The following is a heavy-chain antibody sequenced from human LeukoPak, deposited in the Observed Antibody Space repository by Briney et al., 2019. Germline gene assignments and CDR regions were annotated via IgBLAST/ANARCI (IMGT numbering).Heavy chain of an antibody. D-gene: IGHD3-16*01. Sequence: SETLSLTCAVSGYSISSGYYWGWIRQPPGKGLEWIGSIYHSGSTYYNPSLKSRVTISVDTSKNQSSLKLSSATAADTAVYYCARANDDFDYWGQGTLVTVSS. V-gene: IGHV4-38-2*01. CDR2: IYHSGST. CDR1: GYSISSGYY. CDR3: ARANDDFDY. J-gene: IGHJ4*02.